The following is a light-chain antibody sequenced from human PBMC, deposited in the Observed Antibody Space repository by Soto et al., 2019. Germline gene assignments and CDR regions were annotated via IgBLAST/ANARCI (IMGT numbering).Light chain of an antibody. V-gene: IGLV2-14*01. Sequence: QSVLTQPASVSGSPGQSITISCTGTSSGIRDYNYVSWYQQLPGNAPKLIMYEVSNRPSGISNRFSGSKSGNTASLTISGLQAEDEADYYCSTKSPDFFGTGTKLTVL. CDR1: SSGIRDYNY. CDR3: STKSPDF. CDR2: EVS. J-gene: IGLJ1*01.